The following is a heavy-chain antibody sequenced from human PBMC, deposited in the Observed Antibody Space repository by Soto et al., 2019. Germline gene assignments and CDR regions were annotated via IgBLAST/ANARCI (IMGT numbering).Heavy chain of an antibody. CDR3: ARVKGGDYVYHWFDP. Sequence: SETLSLTCAVYGGSFSGYYWSWIRQHPGKGLEWIGYIYYSGSTYYNPSLKSRVTISVDTSKNQFSLKLSSVTAADTAVYYCARVKGGDYVYHWFDPWGQGTLVTVSS. V-gene: IGHV4-31*11. CDR1: GGSFSGYY. D-gene: IGHD2-21*02. J-gene: IGHJ5*02. CDR2: IYYSGST.